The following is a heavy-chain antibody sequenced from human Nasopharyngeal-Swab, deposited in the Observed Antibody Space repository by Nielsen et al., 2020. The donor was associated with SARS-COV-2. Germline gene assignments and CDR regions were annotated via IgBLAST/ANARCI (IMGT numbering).Heavy chain of an antibody. CDR3: ARHPTMVRGLRYYWYFDL. J-gene: IGHJ2*01. D-gene: IGHD3-10*01. CDR2: IYYSGST. V-gene: IGHV4-61*01. CDR1: GGSVSSGSYY. Sequence: SETLSLTCTVSGGSVSSGSYYWSWIRQPPGKGLEWIGYIYYSGSTNYNPSLKSRVTISVDTSKNQFSLKLSSVTAADTAVYYCARHPTMVRGLRYYWYFDLWGRGTLVTVSS.